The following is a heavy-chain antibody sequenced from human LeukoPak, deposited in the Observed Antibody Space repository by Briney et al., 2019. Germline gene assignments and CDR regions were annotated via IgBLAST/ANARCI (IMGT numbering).Heavy chain of an antibody. Sequence: PGGSLRLSCAASGFPFTNYWMNWVRQAPGKGLEWVAIIKQDGSDQYYVDSVKGGHTISRHNAKHSLYLHMNSLRAEDTAVYYCARALGGRRLLGCMDVWGQGTTVIVSS. V-gene: IGHV3-7*05. D-gene: IGHD3-16*01. CDR1: GFPFTNYW. CDR3: ARALGGRRLLGCMDV. CDR2: IKQDGSDQ. J-gene: IGHJ6*02.